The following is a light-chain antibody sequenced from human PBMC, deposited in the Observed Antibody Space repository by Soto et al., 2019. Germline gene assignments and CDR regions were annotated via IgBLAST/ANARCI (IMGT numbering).Light chain of an antibody. Sequence: EIVLTQSPATLSLSPGERATLSFRASQSVTSYLAWYQQTSGQAPRLLIYDASNRATGIPARFSGSGSGTDFTLTISSLEPEDFAVYYCQQRSNWPTFGQGTRLEIK. CDR2: DAS. CDR1: QSVTSY. CDR3: QQRSNWPT. V-gene: IGKV3-11*01. J-gene: IGKJ5*01.